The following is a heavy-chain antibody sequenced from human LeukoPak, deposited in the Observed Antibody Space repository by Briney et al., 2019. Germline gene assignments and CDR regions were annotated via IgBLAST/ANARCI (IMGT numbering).Heavy chain of an antibody. CDR2: IRSKANSYAT. V-gene: IGHV3-73*01. CDR3: ARMSAMATFDY. Sequence: GGSLRLSCAASGFTFSGSAMHWVRQASGKGLEWVGRIRSKANSYATAYAASVKGRFTISRDNAKNSLYLQMNSLRAEDTAVYYCARMSAMATFDYWGQGTLVTVSS. J-gene: IGHJ4*02. D-gene: IGHD5-18*01. CDR1: GFTFSGSA.